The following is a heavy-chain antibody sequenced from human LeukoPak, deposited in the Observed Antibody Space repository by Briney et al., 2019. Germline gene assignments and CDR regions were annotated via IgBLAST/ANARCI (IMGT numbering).Heavy chain of an antibody. Sequence: SETLSLTCIVSGGSFSDNSYYWSWIRQPAGKGLEWIGRIYNNGGTNYNPSLESRVTISVDPSKGQFSLKLSSVTAADTAIYYCARTITWTNYMDAWGKGTTVTVSS. J-gene: IGHJ6*03. V-gene: IGHV4-61*02. CDR2: IYNNGGT. D-gene: IGHD1-14*01. CDR1: GGSFSDNSYY. CDR3: ARTITWTNYMDA.